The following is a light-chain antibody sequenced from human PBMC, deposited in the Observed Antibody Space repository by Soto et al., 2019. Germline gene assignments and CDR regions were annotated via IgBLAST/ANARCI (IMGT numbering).Light chain of an antibody. J-gene: IGKJ2*01. CDR3: HQYGSSLPCT. CDR1: QSVSSSY. Sequence: EIVLTQSPGTLSLSPGERATLSCRASQSVSSSYLAWYQQKPGQAPRLLIYGASSRATGIPDRFSGSGSGTGFSLTISRLEPEDFAVYYCHQYGSSLPCTFCQGTKLEIK. V-gene: IGKV3-20*01. CDR2: GAS.